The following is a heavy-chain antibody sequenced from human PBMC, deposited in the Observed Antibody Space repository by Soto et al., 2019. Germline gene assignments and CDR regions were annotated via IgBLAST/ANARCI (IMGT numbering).Heavy chain of an antibody. V-gene: IGHV3-53*04. D-gene: IGHD3-10*01. J-gene: IGHJ4*02. CDR2: LYSGGAT. CDR3: VRGRYGSEIH. Sequence: PGGSLRLSCAASGFIVSSNYMTWVRQAPGKGLEWLSLLYSGGATHYAASVKGRFTISSHSSQNTLFLQMNSLRTEDTATYYCVRGRYGSEIHWGQGSKVTVS. CDR1: GFIVSSNY.